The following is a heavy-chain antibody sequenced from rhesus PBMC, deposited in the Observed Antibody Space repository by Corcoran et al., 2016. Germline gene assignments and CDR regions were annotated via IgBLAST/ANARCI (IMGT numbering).Heavy chain of an antibody. V-gene: IGHV4-169*02. CDR1: GGSISSSY. CDR2: IYGRGSRT. Sequence: QLQLQESGPGLVKPSETLSVTCAVSGGSISSSYWSWIRQAPGKGLEWIGYIYGRGSRTTCHPTLKSQVTLSVDTSKNQLSLRLSSVTAADTAVYYCASDRPYSSGWSFDYWGQGVLFTVSS. D-gene: IGHD6S26*01. CDR3: ASDRPYSSGWSFDY. J-gene: IGHJ4*01.